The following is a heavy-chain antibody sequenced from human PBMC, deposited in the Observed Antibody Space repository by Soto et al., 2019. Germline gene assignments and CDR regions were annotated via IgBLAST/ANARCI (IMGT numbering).Heavy chain of an antibody. CDR2: IYYSGST. CDR3: ARVYDILTGEIDY. D-gene: IGHD3-9*01. V-gene: IGHV4-59*01. Sequence: QSLTCTVSGGSISSYYWSWIRQPPGKGLEWIGYIYYSGSTNYNPSLKSRVTISVDTSKNQFSLKLSSVTAADTAVYYFARVYDILTGEIDYWGQGTLVTVSS. CDR1: GGSISSYY. J-gene: IGHJ4*02.